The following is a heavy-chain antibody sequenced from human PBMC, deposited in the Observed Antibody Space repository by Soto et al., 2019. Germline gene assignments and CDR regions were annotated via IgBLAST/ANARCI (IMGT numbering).Heavy chain of an antibody. CDR1: GGSISSSSYY. CDR3: ARNPPSITIFGVVIIQSAYFDY. Sequence: SETLSLTCTVSGGSISSSSYYWGWIRQPPGKGLEWIGSIYYSGSTYYNPSLKSRVTISVDTSKNQFSLKLSSVTAAGTAVYYCARNPPSITIFGVVIIQSAYFDYWGQGTLVTVSS. J-gene: IGHJ4*02. D-gene: IGHD3-3*01. V-gene: IGHV4-39*01. CDR2: IYYSGST.